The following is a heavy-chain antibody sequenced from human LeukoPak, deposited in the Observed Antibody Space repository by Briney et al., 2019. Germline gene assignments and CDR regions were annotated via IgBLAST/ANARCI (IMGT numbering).Heavy chain of an antibody. CDR3: AKAYSGYDLDYYYYMDV. Sequence: GGSLRLSCAAFGFTFSSYAMSWVRQAPGKGLEWVSAISGSGGSTYYADSVKGRFTISRDNSKNTLYLQMNSLRAEDTAVYYCAKAYSGYDLDYYYYMDVWGKGTTVTVSS. CDR2: ISGSGGST. CDR1: GFTFSSYA. J-gene: IGHJ6*03. V-gene: IGHV3-23*01. D-gene: IGHD5-12*01.